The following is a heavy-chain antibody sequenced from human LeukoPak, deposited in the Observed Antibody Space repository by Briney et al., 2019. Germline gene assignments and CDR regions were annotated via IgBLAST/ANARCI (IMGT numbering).Heavy chain of an antibody. D-gene: IGHD3-10*01. CDR3: ARSVYYYGSGSYPNPFDY. CDR1: GGTFSSYA. J-gene: IGHJ4*02. CDR2: INAGNGNT. V-gene: IGHV1-3*03. Sequence: ASVKVSCKASGGTFSSYAMHWVRQAPGQRLEWMGWINAGNGNTKYSQEFQGRVTITRDTSASTAYMELSSLRSEDMAVYYCARSVYYYGSGSYPNPFDYWGQGTLVTVSS.